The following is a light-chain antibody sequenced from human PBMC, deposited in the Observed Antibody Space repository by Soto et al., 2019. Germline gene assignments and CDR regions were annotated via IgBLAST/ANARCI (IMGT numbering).Light chain of an antibody. CDR2: EVS. J-gene: IGLJ1*01. Sequence: QSVLTQPASVSGSPGQSITISCTGTSSDVGGYNYVSWYQQHPGKAPKLMIYEVSNRPSGVSNRFSGSKSANTASLNISGLQAEDEADYFCSSYGSTSTRYVFGTGTKLTVL. CDR3: SSYGSTSTRYV. CDR1: SSDVGGYNY. V-gene: IGLV2-14*01.